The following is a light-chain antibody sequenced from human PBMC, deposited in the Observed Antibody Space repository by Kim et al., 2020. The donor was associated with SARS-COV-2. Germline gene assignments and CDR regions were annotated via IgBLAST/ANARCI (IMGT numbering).Light chain of an antibody. V-gene: IGLV7-46*01. CDR3: LLSSGAVRV. Sequence: PGGTVTLTRESSTGTVTSGHYPYWFQQRPGQAPRTLIYDTNRKHSWTPARFSGSLLGGKAALTLSGAQPDDEADYYCLLSSGAVRVFGGGTQLTVL. CDR1: TGTVTSGHY. J-gene: IGLJ3*02. CDR2: DTN.